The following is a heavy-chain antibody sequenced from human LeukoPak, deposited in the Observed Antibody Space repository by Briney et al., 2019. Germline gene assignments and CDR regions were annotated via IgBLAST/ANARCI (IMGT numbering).Heavy chain of an antibody. CDR1: GGSFSYYY. V-gene: IGHV4-34*01. CDR3: ARTVIAAAGSVPFDP. D-gene: IGHD6-13*01. J-gene: IGHJ5*02. Sequence: PSETLSLTCAVYGGSFSYYYWSWIRQPPGEGLEWIGEINQSGSTNYNPSLKSRVTISVDTSKNQFSLKLSSVTAADTAVYYCARTVIAAAGSVPFDPWGQGTLVTVSS. CDR2: INQSGST.